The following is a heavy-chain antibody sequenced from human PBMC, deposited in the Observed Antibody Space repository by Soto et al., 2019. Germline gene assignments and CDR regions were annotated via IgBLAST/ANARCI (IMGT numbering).Heavy chain of an antibody. CDR3: ARLEGLATISYYFDF. Sequence: SETLSLTCAVSSDSISRSHWFTWVRQSPGKGLEWLGDIYYSGNVYYNPSLRSRITISMDKSKNQFSLKLNSVTAADSAVYFCARLEGLATISYYFDFWGPGALVTVSS. CDR1: SDSISRSHW. V-gene: IGHV4-4*02. CDR2: IYYSGNV. D-gene: IGHD3-9*01. J-gene: IGHJ4*02.